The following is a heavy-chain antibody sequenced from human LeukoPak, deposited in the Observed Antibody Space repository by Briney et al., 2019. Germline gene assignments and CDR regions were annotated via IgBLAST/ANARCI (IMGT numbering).Heavy chain of an antibody. Sequence: PSETLSLTCAVSGYSISSGYYWGWIRQPPGKGLEWIGSIYHSGSTYYNPSLKSRVTISVDTSKNQFSLKLSSVTAADTAVYYCASYCSGGSCYNYHAFDIWGQGTMVTVSP. D-gene: IGHD2-15*01. V-gene: IGHV4-38-2*01. CDR3: ASYCSGGSCYNYHAFDI. CDR1: GYSISSGYY. CDR2: IYHSGST. J-gene: IGHJ3*02.